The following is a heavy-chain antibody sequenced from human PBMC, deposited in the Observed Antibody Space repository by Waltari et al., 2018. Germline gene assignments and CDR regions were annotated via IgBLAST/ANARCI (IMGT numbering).Heavy chain of an antibody. CDR3: ARDWDDFWSGYLHWFDP. V-gene: IGHV1-69*08. CDR1: GGTFSSYA. Sequence: QVQLVQSGAEVKKPGSSVKVSCKASGGTFSSYAISWVRQAPGQGLEWMGRISPIFGTANDAQKFQGRVTMTADKSTSTAYMELSSLRSEDTAVYYCARDWDDFWSGYLHWFDPWGQGTLVIVSS. CDR2: ISPIFGTA. D-gene: IGHD3-3*01. J-gene: IGHJ5*02.